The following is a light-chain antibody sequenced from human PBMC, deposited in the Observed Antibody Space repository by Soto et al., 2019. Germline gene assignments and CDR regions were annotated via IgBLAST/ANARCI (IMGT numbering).Light chain of an antibody. CDR2: IAS. Sequence: DIQMTQSPSTLSASVGDRVTITCRASQSISRYLNWYQQKPGKAPQLLIYIASNLEGGVPSRFSGTGSGTDFTLTISSLQPEDFATYYCQQSSSSPFTFGPGTKVDIK. V-gene: IGKV1-39*01. J-gene: IGKJ3*01. CDR3: QQSSSSPFT. CDR1: QSISRY.